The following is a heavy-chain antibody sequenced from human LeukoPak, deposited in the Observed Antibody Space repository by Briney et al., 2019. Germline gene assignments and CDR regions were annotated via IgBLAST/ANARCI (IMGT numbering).Heavy chain of an antibody. Sequence: VGPLRLSCAASGFTFSTYSMTWVRQAPGKGLEWLSYISSSSSTIYYADSVKGRFTISRDNAKNSLYLQMNSLRAEDTAVYYCARVAAAGFDYWGQGTLVTVSS. CDR1: GFTFSTYS. D-gene: IGHD6-13*01. CDR2: ISSSSSTI. V-gene: IGHV3-48*04. J-gene: IGHJ4*02. CDR3: ARVAAAGFDY.